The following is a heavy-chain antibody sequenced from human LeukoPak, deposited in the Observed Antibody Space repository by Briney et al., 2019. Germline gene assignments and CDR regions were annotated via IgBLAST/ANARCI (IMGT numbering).Heavy chain of an antibody. J-gene: IGHJ4*02. Sequence: SVKVSFKASGGTFRSFAISWVRQAPGQGLEWMGGIIPIFRTANYAQKFQGRVTITADESTSTAYMELSSLRSEDTAVYYCARALRYYSDSSGYAFDYWGQGTLVTVSS. CDR1: GGTFRSFA. V-gene: IGHV1-69*13. CDR3: ARALRYYSDSSGYAFDY. D-gene: IGHD3-22*01. CDR2: IIPIFRTA.